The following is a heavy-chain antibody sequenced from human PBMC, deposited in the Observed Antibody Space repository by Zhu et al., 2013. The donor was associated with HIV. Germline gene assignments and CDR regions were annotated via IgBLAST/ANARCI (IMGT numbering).Heavy chain of an antibody. V-gene: IGHV1-69*06. D-gene: IGHD2-2*01. Sequence: QVQLVQSGAEVKKPGSSVKVSCKASGGTFSSYAISWVRQAPGQGLEWMGGIIPIFGTANYAQKFQGRVTITADKSTSTAYMELSSLRSEDTAVYYCARKGNCSSTSCYAYYYGMDVWGQGTTVTVSS. J-gene: IGHJ6*02. CDR3: ARKGNCSSTSCYAYYYGMDV. CDR1: GGTFSSYA. CDR2: IIPIFGTA.